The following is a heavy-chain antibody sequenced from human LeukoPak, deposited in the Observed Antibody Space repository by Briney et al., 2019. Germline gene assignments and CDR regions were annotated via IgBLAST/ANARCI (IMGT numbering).Heavy chain of an antibody. CDR1: GYSFTSYW. D-gene: IGHD4-11*01. J-gene: IGHJ6*03. V-gene: IGHV5-51*01. Sequence: GESLKISXKGSGYSFTSYWIGWVRQMPGKGLEWMGIIYPGDSDTRYSPSFQGQVTISADKSISTAYLQWNSLKASDTAMYYCARTYYSNYGYYYYYMDVWGKGTTVTVSS. CDR2: IYPGDSDT. CDR3: ARTYYSNYGYYYYYMDV.